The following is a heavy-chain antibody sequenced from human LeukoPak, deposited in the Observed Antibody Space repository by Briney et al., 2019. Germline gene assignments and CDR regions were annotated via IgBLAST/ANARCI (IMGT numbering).Heavy chain of an antibody. J-gene: IGHJ4*02. CDR3: ARGGKVSVTTWSLVY. V-gene: IGHV3-11*01. D-gene: IGHD4-11*01. Sequence: GGSLRLSCAASGFTFSDYYMSWIRQAPGKGLGWVSYISSSGSTIYYADSVKGRFTISRDNAKNSLYLQMNSLRAEDTAVYYCARGGKVSVTTWSLVYWGQGTLVTISS. CDR1: GFTFSDYY. CDR2: ISSSGSTI.